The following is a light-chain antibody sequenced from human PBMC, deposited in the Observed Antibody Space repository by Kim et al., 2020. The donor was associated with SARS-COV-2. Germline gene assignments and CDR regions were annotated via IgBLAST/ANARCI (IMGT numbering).Light chain of an antibody. J-gene: IGKJ1*01. CDR2: DSF. V-gene: IGKV3-11*01. CDR3: LQRGHQPIT. CDR1: LCLVRS. Sequence: VARTCVCGLCLVRSLSRYQLTTRHAPRLLLYDSFSRAPGFPATFSCSGFGTDFTLTIRSLEPEDLSVYYCLQRGHQPITFGQGTKGEIK.